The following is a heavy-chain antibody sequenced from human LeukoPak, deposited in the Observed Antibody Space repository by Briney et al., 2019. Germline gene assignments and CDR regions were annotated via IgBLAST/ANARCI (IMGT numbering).Heavy chain of an antibody. J-gene: IGHJ3*02. V-gene: IGHV1-18*01. CDR1: GYTFTIYG. Sequence: ASVKVSCKASGYTFTIYGISWVRQAPGQGLEWMGWISAYNGNTNYAQKLQGRVTMTTDTSTSTAYMELRSLRSDDTAAYYCARTVVTAFFDAFDIWGQGTMVTVSS. CDR2: ISAYNGNT. CDR3: ARTVVTAFFDAFDI. D-gene: IGHD2-21*02.